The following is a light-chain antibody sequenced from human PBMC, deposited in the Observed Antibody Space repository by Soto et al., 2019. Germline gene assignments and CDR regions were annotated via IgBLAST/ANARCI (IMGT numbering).Light chain of an antibody. CDR3: QQRSIWPLT. Sequence: EIVLTQSPATLSLSPGERATLSCRASQSLSSSLAWYQQKPGQAPRLLIYDASNRASGIPARFSGSGSGTDFTLIISSLEPEDFAVYYCQQRSIWPLTFGGGTKVEIK. J-gene: IGKJ4*01. CDR2: DAS. V-gene: IGKV3-11*01. CDR1: QSLSSS.